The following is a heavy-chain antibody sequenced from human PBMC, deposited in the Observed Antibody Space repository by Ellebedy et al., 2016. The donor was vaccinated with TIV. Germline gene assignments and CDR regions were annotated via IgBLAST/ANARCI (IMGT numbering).Heavy chain of an antibody. CDR2: IVVGSGNT. D-gene: IGHD4-17*01. J-gene: IGHJ4*02. CDR1: GFTFTSSA. Sequence: SVKVSXKASGFTFTSSAVQWVRQARGQRLEWIGWIVVGSGNTNYAQKFQERVTITRDMSTSTAYMELSSLRSEDTAVYYCAAESYGDYVGYFDYWGQGTLVTVSS. CDR3: AAESYGDYVGYFDY. V-gene: IGHV1-58*01.